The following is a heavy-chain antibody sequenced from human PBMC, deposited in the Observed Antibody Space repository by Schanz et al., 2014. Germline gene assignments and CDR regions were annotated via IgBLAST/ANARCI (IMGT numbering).Heavy chain of an antibody. D-gene: IGHD7-27*01. Sequence: EVQLVESGGGLVQPGGSLIISCSASGFAFDTYWMSWVRQAPGKGLEWISYIKISGDVFYTDSVKGRFTISRDNAKSSLYLQMSSLRDEDTAIYYCVRDYNWGFDNWGQGTLVTVSS. CDR1: GFAFDTYW. CDR2: IKISGDV. J-gene: IGHJ4*02. V-gene: IGHV3-48*02. CDR3: VRDYNWGFDN.